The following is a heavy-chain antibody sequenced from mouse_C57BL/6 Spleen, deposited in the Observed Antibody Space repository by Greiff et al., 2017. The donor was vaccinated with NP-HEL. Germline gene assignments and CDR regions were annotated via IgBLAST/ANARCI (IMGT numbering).Heavy chain of an antibody. Sequence: EVQLQQSGAELVRPGASVKLSCTASGFNIKDDYMHWVKQRPEQGLEWIGWIDPENGDTEYASKFQGKATITADTSSNTAYLQLSSLASEDTAVYYCTGYGYLRDWYFDVWGKGTTVTVSS. CDR2: IDPENGDT. V-gene: IGHV14-4*01. CDR1: GFNIKDDY. D-gene: IGHD2-2*01. J-gene: IGHJ1*03. CDR3: TGYGYLRDWYFDV.